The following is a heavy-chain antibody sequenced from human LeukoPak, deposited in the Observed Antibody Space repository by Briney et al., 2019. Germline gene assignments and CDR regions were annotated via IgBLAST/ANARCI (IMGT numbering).Heavy chain of an antibody. V-gene: IGHV3-30*19. J-gene: IGHJ4*02. Sequence: GGSLRLSCAASGFTFSSYGMHWVRQAPGKGLEWVAVISYDGSNKYYADSVKGRFTISRDNSKNTLYLQMNSLRAEDTAVYYCAREGQQLADVDYWGQGTLVTVSS. CDR3: AREGQQLADVDY. CDR2: ISYDGSNK. D-gene: IGHD6-13*01. CDR1: GFTFSSYG.